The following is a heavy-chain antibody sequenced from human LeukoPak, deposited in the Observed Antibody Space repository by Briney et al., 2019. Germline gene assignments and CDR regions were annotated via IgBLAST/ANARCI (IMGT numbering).Heavy chain of an antibody. CDR2: ISGDNGNT. CDR1: GYIFINYG. D-gene: IGHD6-13*01. CDR3: ARKHQQLRYFQH. J-gene: IGHJ1*01. Sequence: ASVNVSCTTSGYIFINYGITWVRQAPGQGLEWMGWISGDNGNTNYAQKLQGRVTMTTDTSTSTAYMELSSLRSEDTAVYYCARKHQQLRYFQHWGQGTLVTVSS. V-gene: IGHV1-18*01.